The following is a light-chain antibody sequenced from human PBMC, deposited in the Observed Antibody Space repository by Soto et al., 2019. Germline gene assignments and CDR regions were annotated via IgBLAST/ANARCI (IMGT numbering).Light chain of an antibody. CDR3: QQYNNWPPIT. CDR2: GAS. CDR1: QRFSGN. V-gene: IGKV3-15*01. Sequence: EIVMTQSPATLSVSPGDRATLSCRASQRFSGNLAWYQQKPGQAPRHLIYGASTRATGIPARFSGSGSGTEFTLTISSLQSEDFAVYYCQQYNNWPPITFGQGTKLEIK. J-gene: IGKJ2*01.